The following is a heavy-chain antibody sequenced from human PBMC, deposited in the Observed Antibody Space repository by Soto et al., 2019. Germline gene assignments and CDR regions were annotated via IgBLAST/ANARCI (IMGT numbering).Heavy chain of an antibody. Sequence: QVQLVQSGAEVKNPGATVKVSCKASGYTFTGYYMHWVRQAPGQGLEWMGWLNPNSGGTNYAQKFQGCVTMTRDTSISAAYMDLSRLRSDDTAVYYCSRGGDLYCSGWSCYSWFDPWGQGTLVTVSS. CDR2: LNPNSGGT. V-gene: IGHV1-2*04. D-gene: IGHD2-15*01. CDR3: SRGGDLYCSGWSCYSWFDP. J-gene: IGHJ5*02. CDR1: GYTFTGYY.